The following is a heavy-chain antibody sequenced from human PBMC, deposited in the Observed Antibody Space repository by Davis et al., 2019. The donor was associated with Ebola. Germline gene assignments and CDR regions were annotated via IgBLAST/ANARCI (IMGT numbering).Heavy chain of an antibody. CDR2: ISAYNGNT. D-gene: IGHD2-15*01. CDR1: GGTFSSYA. CDR3: ARDVVVVAATDWCDP. J-gene: IGHJ5*02. Sequence: ASVKVSCKASGGTFSSYAISWVRQAPGQGLEWMGWISAYNGNTNYVQKLQDRVTMTTDTSTRTAYMELRSLRSDETAVYYCARDVVVVAATDWCDPWGQGTLVTVSS. V-gene: IGHV1-18*01.